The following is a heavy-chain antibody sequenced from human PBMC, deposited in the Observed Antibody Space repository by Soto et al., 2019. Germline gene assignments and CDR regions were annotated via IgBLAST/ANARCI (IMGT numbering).Heavy chain of an antibody. CDR3: ARHEGWTGPDQ. CDR1: GASIGSGGW. Sequence: QVHLQESGPGLVKPSETLSLTCAVSGASIGSGGWWSWVRQPPGKGLEWIAEIFHDGNTNYRPSLKSLVTISVDKSQNQFSLNVYSVTAADTAVYYCARHEGWTGPDQWGQGTLVTVSS. CDR2: IFHDGNT. V-gene: IGHV4-4*02. D-gene: IGHD2-8*02. J-gene: IGHJ5*02.